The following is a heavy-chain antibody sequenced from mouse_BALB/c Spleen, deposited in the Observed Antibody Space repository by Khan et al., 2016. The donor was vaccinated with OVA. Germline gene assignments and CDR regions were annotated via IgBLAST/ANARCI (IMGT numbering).Heavy chain of an antibody. D-gene: IGHD1-1*01. CDR2: ILPGSGRN. CDR1: GYTFSSYW. V-gene: IGHV1-9*01. J-gene: IGHJ3*01. Sequence: QVQLKESGAELMKPGASVKISCKATGYTFSSYWIEWVKQRPGHGLEWIGEILPGSGRNNYNEKFKGKATFTADTSSNTAYMQLSNLTSDDSAVYYCARGNYYGSSSWFGYWGQGNLVTVSA. CDR3: ARGNYYGSSSWFGY.